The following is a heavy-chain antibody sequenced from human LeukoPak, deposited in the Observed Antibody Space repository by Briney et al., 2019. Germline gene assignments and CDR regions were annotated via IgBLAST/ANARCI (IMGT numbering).Heavy chain of an antibody. V-gene: IGHV4-39*07. CDR1: GDSISSSSYY. Sequence: PSETLSLTCTVSGDSISSSSYYWGWIRQPPGKGLEGIGSIYYSGSTHYNPSLKSRVTISVDTSKNQFSLKLTSVTAADTAVYYCARGPEWELPNDYYFDFWGQGTLVTVSS. J-gene: IGHJ4*02. D-gene: IGHD1-26*01. CDR3: ARGPEWELPNDYYFDF. CDR2: IYYSGST.